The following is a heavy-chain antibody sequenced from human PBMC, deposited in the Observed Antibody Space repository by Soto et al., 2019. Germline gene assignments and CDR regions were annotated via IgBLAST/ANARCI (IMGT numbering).Heavy chain of an antibody. Sequence: QITLRESGPTVVRPRQTLSLTCSFSGFSLTTDGVGVAWIRHPPGKALEWLALIFWDDDRRYNPSLKTRLTITKDTSKNQVVLSMTNVDRADTGTCHCAHTRLWYFDHWGQGAVVTVSS. CDR3: AHTRLWYFDH. V-gene: IGHV2-5*02. CDR1: GFSLTTDGVG. CDR2: IFWDDDR. J-gene: IGHJ4*02.